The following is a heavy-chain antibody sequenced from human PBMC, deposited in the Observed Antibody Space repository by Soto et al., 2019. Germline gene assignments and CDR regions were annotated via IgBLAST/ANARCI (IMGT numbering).Heavy chain of an antibody. D-gene: IGHD6-13*01. J-gene: IGHJ6*02. CDR3: ARYSSNWFQTEGMDV. CDR1: GGSISTYY. V-gene: IGHV4-4*07. Sequence: PSETLSLTCTLSGGSISTYYWSWIRQPAGKGLEWIGRIDTSGNTNYNPPLKSRVTMSVDTSKKQFSLKLTSVTAADTAVYYCARYSSNWFQTEGMDVWGQGTTVTVSS. CDR2: IDTSGNT.